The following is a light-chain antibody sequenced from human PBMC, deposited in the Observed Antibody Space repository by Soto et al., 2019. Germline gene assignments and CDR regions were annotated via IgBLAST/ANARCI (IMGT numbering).Light chain of an antibody. Sequence: EVLFTQSPDPQSFSPGEKAPPSLRASQSTNYLTWYQQKPGQAPRLLIYGSSTRAPGTPDRFSASGSGTDFTLTINTLEPEDFAVYFCQRYGRSQWTFGQGTKVDIK. J-gene: IGKJ1*01. CDR3: QRYGRSQWT. CDR2: GSS. CDR1: QSTNY. V-gene: IGKV3-20*01.